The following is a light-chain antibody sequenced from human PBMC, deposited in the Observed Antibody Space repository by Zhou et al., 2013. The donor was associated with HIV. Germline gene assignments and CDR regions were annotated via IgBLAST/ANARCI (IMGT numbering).Light chain of an antibody. V-gene: IGKV1-39*01. CDR2: AAS. CDR1: QSISSY. CDR3: QKYISAPLFT. J-gene: IGKJ3*01. Sequence: DIQMTQSPSSLSASVGDRVTITCRASQSISSYLNWYQQKPGKAPKLLIYAASTLQSGVPSRFSGSGSGTDFTLTISSLQPEDFATYYCQKYISAPLFTFGPGTKVDLK.